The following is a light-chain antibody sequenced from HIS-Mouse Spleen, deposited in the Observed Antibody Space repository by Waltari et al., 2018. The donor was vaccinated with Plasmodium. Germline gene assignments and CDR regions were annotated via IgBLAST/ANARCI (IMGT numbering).Light chain of an antibody. CDR1: SSDVGGYNS. CDR3: CSYAGSYTYV. Sequence: QSALTQPRPVSGSPGQAVTIPCTGTSSDVGGYNSVSGYQQHPGQAPKLMIYDVSQRPSGVPDRFSGSKSGNTASLTISGLQAEDEADYYCCSYAGSYTYVFGTGTKVTVL. J-gene: IGLJ1*01. CDR2: DVS. V-gene: IGLV2-11*01.